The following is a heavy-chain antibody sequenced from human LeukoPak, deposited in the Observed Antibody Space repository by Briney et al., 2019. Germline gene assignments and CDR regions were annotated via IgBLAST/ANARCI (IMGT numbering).Heavy chain of an antibody. J-gene: IGHJ4*02. D-gene: IGHD3-22*01. CDR2: IYHSGST. V-gene: IGHV4-30-2*01. CDR1: GGSISSGDYY. CDR3: ARTLDSSGYYFDY. Sequence: SETLSLTCTVSGGSISSGDYYWSWIRQPPGKGLEWIGYIYHSGSTYYNPSLKSRVTISVDRSKNQFSLKLSSVTAADTAVYYCARTLDSSGYYFDYWGQGTLVTVSS.